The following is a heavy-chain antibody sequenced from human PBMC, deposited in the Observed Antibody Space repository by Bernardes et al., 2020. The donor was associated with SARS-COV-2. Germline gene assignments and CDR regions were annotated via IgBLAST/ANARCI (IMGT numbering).Heavy chain of an antibody. CDR1: GFTLSSYV. Sequence: GGSLRLSCAASGFTLSSYVMSWVRQAPGKGLEWVAAITYTGETAYYADSVKGRFTIFRDNSKNTLYLQLNNLRAADTAVYYCARGMPASINWFDPWGQGTLVTVSS. CDR2: ITYTGETA. J-gene: IGHJ5*02. CDR3: ARGMPASINWFDP. D-gene: IGHD2-2*01. V-gene: IGHV3-23*01.